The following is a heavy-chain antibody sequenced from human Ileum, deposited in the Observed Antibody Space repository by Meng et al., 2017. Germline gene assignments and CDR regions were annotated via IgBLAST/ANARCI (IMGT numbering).Heavy chain of an antibody. Sequence: EVRLVESGGGLCQPGGPLTLSCAASGFTFSTYSMHWVRQAPGKGLVWVSQIKPDGRTTAYADSVKGRFTISRDNAKSTLYLEMNSLRAEDAAVYYCARDWDWVVWDYWGQGTLVTVSS. J-gene: IGHJ4*02. CDR3: ARDWDWVVWDY. D-gene: IGHD3/OR15-3a*01. CDR1: GFTFSTYS. CDR2: IKPDGRTT. V-gene: IGHV3-74*01.